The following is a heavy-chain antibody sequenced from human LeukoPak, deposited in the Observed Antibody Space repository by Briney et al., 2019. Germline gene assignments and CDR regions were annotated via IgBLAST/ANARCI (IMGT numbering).Heavy chain of an antibody. J-gene: IGHJ3*02. D-gene: IGHD3-16*02. CDR3: ARDRLITFGGVIVIGDAFDI. CDR1: GFTFSSYS. V-gene: IGHV3-21*01. Sequence: PGGSLRLSCAASGFTFSSYSMNWVRQAPGKGLEWVSSISSSSSYIYYADSVKGRFTISRDNAKNSLYLQMNSLRAEDTAVYYCARDRLITFGGVIVIGDAFDIWGQGTMVTVSS. CDR2: ISSSSSYI.